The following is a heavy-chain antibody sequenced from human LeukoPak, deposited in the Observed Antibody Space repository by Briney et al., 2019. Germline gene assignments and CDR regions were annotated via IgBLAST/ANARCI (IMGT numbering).Heavy chain of an antibody. CDR1: GDLISHSTTNY. CDR3: ARQPVVNRGAVASNFDY. CDR2: IYYSGTT. Sequence: PSETLSLTCTVSGDLISHSTTNYWAWIRQPPGKGLEWIGSIYYSGTTYYNASLESRVTVSVDTFKNQFSLKVNSMSAADTAVYFCARQPVVNRGAVASNFDYWGQGILVTVSS. D-gene: IGHD6-19*01. V-gene: IGHV4-39*01. J-gene: IGHJ4*02.